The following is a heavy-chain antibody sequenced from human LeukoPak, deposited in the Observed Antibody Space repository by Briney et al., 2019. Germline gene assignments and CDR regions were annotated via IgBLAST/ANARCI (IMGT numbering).Heavy chain of an antibody. CDR3: RSTDTAMGPFDY. CDR1: GGSISSSSYY. D-gene: IGHD5-18*01. Sequence: KPSETLSLTCTVFGGSISSSSYYWGWIRQPPGKGLEWIGSIYYTGSTYYNPSLKSRVTISVDTSKNQFSLKLSSVTAADTAVYYCRSTDTAMGPFDYWGQGTLVTVSS. CDR2: IYYTGST. V-gene: IGHV4-39*01. J-gene: IGHJ4*02.